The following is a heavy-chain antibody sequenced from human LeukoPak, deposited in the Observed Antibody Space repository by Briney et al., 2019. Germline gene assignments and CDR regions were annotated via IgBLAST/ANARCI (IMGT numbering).Heavy chain of an antibody. CDR2: INSDGSST. J-gene: IGHJ4*02. V-gene: IGHV3-74*01. D-gene: IGHD5-18*01. Sequence: PGGSLRLSCAGSGFTFSSHWMYWVRQAPGKGLVWVSRINSDGSSTTYGDSVRGRFTISGDNAKNTLYLQMDSLRAEDTALYFCASGYTYGYYYLDHWGQGTLVTVSS. CDR3: ASGYTYGYYYLDH. CDR1: GFTFSSHW.